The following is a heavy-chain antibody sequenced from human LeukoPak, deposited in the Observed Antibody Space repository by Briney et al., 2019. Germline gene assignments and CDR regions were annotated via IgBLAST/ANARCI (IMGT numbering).Heavy chain of an antibody. Sequence: PGGSLRLSCAASGFSFTNPWMSWVRQAPGKGLEWVANVKEDGTTKQYVDSVKGRFTISRDNAKNSLYLQMDSLRAEDTAVYYCVSQEVVPHWGQGTLVSVSS. V-gene: IGHV3-7*01. CDR3: VSQEVVPH. CDR1: GFSFTNPW. D-gene: IGHD2-15*01. J-gene: IGHJ4*02. CDR2: VKEDGTTK.